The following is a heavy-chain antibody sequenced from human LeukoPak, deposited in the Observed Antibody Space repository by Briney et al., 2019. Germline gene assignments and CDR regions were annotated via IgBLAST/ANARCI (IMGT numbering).Heavy chain of an antibody. V-gene: IGHV4-4*02. CDR2: IYHSGST. D-gene: IGHD3-22*01. J-gene: IGHJ3*02. CDR1: GGSISSSNW. Sequence: PSGTLSLTCAVSGGSISSSNWWSWVRQPPGKGLEWIGEIYHSGSTNYNPSLKSRVTISVDTSKNQSSLKLSSVTAADTAVYYCASSRPYYYDSSGHPNGAFDIWGQGTMVTVSS. CDR3: ASSRPYYYDSSGHPNGAFDI.